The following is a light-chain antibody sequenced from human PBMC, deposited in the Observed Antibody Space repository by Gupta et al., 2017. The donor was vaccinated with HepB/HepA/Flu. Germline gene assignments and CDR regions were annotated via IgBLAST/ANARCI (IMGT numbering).Light chain of an antibody. Sequence: DIVMTQSPDSLAVSLGERATINCKSSQSVLYSSNNKNYLAWYQQKPGQPPKLLIYWASTRESGVPDRFSGSGSGTDFTLTISSLQAEDVAVYYCQQYDNTPCIFGQGTKLEIK. CDR2: WAS. J-gene: IGKJ2*02. V-gene: IGKV4-1*01. CDR3: QQYDNTPCI. CDR1: QSVLYSSNNKNY.